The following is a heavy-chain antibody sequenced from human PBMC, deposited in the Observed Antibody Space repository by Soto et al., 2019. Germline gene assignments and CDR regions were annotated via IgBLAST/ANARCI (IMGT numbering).Heavy chain of an antibody. Sequence: QLQESGPGLVKPSEALSLTCTVSGGAIIAYYWSWLRLSPGKGLVWVGHIHSSGNTKYNPSLTNRVTMSEDTSKNQLALRLISVTAADTAVYYCARNRAGATISHVDYWGPGTLVTVSS. D-gene: IGHD1-26*01. CDR2: IHSSGNT. V-gene: IGHV4-59*01. J-gene: IGHJ4*02. CDR3: ARNRAGATISHVDY. CDR1: GGAIIAYY.